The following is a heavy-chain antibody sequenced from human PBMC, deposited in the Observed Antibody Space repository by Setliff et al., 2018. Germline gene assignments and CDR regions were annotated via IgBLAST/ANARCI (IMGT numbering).Heavy chain of an antibody. CDR2: IIPLLETA. J-gene: IGHJ4*02. D-gene: IGHD3-22*01. V-gene: IGHV1-69*06. CDR3: ARDTRDKYDTSGYYLSFDS. CDR1: GDTFSTYA. Sequence: AASVKVSCKASGDTFSTYALSWVRQAPGQGLEWMGGIIPLLETAKYAQKFQGRVTITADKSTSTGYMELSSLRSEDTAMYYCARDTRDKYDTSGYYLSFDSWGQGTLVTVSS.